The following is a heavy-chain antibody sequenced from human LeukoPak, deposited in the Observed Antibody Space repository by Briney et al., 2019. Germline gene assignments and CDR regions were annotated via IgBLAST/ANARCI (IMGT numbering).Heavy chain of an antibody. Sequence: SETLSLTCTVSGGSIGSSSYYWGWIRQPPGKGLEWIGSIYYSGSTYYNPSLKSRVTISVDTSKNQFSLKLSSVTAADTAVYYCARSPEYGDYFNYWGQGTLVTVSS. D-gene: IGHD4-17*01. CDR1: GGSIGSSSYY. CDR3: ARSPEYGDYFNY. CDR2: IYYSGST. V-gene: IGHV4-39*07. J-gene: IGHJ4*02.